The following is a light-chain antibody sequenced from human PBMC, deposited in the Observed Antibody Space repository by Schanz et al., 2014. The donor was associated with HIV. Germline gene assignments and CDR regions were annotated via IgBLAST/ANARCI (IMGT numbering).Light chain of an antibody. J-gene: IGKJ1*01. CDR1: QNFTSGY. CDR3: QQYGSSPWT. Sequence: EVVLTQSPGTLSLSPGERATLSCRASQNFTSGYLAWYQQRPGQAPRLLIYGASSRATGIPDRFSGSGSGTDFTLTISRLEPDDFAVYYCQQYGSSPWTFGQGTRVDVK. V-gene: IGKV3-20*01. CDR2: GAS.